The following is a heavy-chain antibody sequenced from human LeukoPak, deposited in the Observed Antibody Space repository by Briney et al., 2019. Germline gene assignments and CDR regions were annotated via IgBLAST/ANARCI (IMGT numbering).Heavy chain of an antibody. CDR1: RFSLSRHW. V-gene: IGHV3-74*01. D-gene: IGHD4-23*01. CDR2: IRTDGGST. CDR3: ARGNQGNWFEY. Sequence: GGSLRLSCVASRFSLSRHWMHWLRLAPGKGLVWDSRIRTDGGSTAYADSVRGRFTISKDNARNTLYLQMTSLRAEDTAVYYCARGNQGNWFEYWGKGALVTVSS. J-gene: IGHJ4*02.